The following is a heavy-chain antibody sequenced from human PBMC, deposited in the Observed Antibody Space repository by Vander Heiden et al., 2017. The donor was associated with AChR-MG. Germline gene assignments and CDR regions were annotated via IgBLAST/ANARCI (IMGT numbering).Heavy chain of an antibody. D-gene: IGHD3-10*01. V-gene: IGHV4-38-2*02. J-gene: IGHJ5*02. Sequence: QVQLQESGPGLVKPLETLSLTCAVSGYTISNGYYWGWIRQSPNKGLEWIATIYQGGITYYNPSWKSRVSISMDKSTNQFSLKLSAVTAADTAVYYCVRDRGITITGRRSWFDPWGQGTLVTVS. CDR2: IYQGGIT. CDR3: VRDRGITITGRRSWFDP. CDR1: GYTISNGYY.